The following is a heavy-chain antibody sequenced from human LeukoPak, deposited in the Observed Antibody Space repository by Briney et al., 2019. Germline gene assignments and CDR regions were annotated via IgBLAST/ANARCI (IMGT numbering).Heavy chain of an antibody. CDR1: GYTFTSYG. Sequence: ASVKVSCKASGYTFTSYGISWVRQAPGQGLEWMGWISAYNGNTNYAQKLQGRVTMTTDTSTSTAYMELRSLRSDDTAVYYCARRDTMVRGVIPYFDYWGQGTLVTVSS. V-gene: IGHV1-18*01. CDR2: ISAYNGNT. CDR3: ARRDTMVRGVIPYFDY. D-gene: IGHD3-10*01. J-gene: IGHJ4*02.